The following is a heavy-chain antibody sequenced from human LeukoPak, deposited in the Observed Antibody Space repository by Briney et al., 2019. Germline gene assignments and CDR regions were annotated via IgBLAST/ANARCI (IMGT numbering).Heavy chain of an antibody. CDR3: ARSTGSSSCDFFDY. CDR1: GFTFNNYA. J-gene: IGHJ4*02. Sequence: GGSLRLSCAASGFTFNNYAMTWVRQAPGKGLQWVSTISGSGGNTYYADSVKGRFTISRDKSKNTLYLQMNTLRAEDTAVYFCARSTGSSSCDFFDYWGQGTQFTVSS. D-gene: IGHD6-13*01. V-gene: IGHV3-23*01. CDR2: ISGSGGNT.